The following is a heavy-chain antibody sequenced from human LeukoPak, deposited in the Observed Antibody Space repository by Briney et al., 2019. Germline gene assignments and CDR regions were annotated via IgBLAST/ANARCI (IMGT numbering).Heavy chain of an antibody. J-gene: IGHJ6*03. D-gene: IGHD6-13*01. CDR2: IYPGDSDT. CDR3: ARPRIAAAGNVYYMDV. V-gene: IGHV5-51*01. Sequence: GESLKISCKGYGYSFTSYWIGWVRQMPGKGLEWMGIIYPGDSDTRYSPSFQGQVTISADKSISTAYLQWSSLKASDTVMYYCARPRIAAAGNVYYMDVWGKGTTVTVSS. CDR1: GYSFTSYW.